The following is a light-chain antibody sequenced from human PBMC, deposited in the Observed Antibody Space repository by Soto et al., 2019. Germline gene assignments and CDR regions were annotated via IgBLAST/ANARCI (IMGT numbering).Light chain of an antibody. CDR1: QSLNIY. CDR3: KQRYGGPPT. V-gene: IGKV3-11*01. CDR2: DAS. Sequence: EIVLTQSPATLSLSPGERATLSCRAGQSLNIYLAWYQQKPGQAPRLLIYDASIRAAGIPARFSGSGSGTDFTLTISSLDPEVFAINYCKQRYGGPPTSGGGTKGEI. J-gene: IGKJ4*01.